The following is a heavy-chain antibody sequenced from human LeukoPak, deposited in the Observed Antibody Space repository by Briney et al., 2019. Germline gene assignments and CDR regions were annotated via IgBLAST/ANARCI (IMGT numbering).Heavy chain of an antibody. CDR1: GGSFSGYC. CDR3: ARGLGYSNGFDRRFDR. V-gene: IGHV4-34*01. Sequence: XXTLSLTCAVYGGSFSGYCWTWIRQSPGKGLEWIGEINHSGSTRYNPSLKSRVNISVDTSKNQFSLKLSSVTAADTAVYYCARGLGYSNGFDRRFDRWGQGTLGTVAS. CDR2: INHSGST. J-gene: IGHJ5*02. D-gene: IGHD5-18*01.